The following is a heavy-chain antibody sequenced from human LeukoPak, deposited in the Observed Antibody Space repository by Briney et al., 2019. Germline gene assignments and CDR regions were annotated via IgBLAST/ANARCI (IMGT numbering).Heavy chain of an antibody. D-gene: IGHD3-22*01. CDR1: GYTFTSYY. CDR3: ARDPPYEYYFDY. V-gene: IGHV1-46*01. CDR2: INPSGGST. Sequence: ASVKVSCKASGYTFTSYYMHWVRQAPGQGLEWMGIINPSGGSTSYARKFQGRVTMTRDMSTSTVYMELSSLRSEDTAVYYCARDPPYEYYFDYWGQGTLVTVSS. J-gene: IGHJ4*02.